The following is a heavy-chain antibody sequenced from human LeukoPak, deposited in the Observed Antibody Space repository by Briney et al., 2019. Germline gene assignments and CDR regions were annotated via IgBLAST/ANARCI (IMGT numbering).Heavy chain of an antibody. J-gene: IGHJ3*02. CDR2: ISGSGYST. CDR1: GFTFSSYA. Sequence: GGSLRLSCAASGFTFSSYAMSWLRQAPGKGLEWVSTISGSGYSTYYADSVKGRFTISRDHSKNTLYLQMNSLRSEATAVDYCAKVGGYKDTLGAFDIWGQGTMVTVSS. CDR3: AKVGGYKDTLGAFDI. D-gene: IGHD5-12*01. V-gene: IGHV3-23*01.